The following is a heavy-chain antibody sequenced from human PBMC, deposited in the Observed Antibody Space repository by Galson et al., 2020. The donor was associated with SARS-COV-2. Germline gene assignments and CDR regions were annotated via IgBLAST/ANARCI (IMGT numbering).Heavy chain of an antibody. V-gene: IGHV1-24*01. CDR2: FDPYDGET. CDR3: ATISPHCSSTSCRNFDY. D-gene: IGHD2-2*01. Sequence: ASVQVSCKFSGYTHTELSLHWVRQAPGKGLAWMGGFDPYDGETIYAQKLQGRVTMTEDTSTDTAYMGLSSLRSEEPAVYYCATISPHCSSTSCRNFDYWGQGTLGTVSS. CDR1: GYTHTELS. J-gene: IGHJ4*02.